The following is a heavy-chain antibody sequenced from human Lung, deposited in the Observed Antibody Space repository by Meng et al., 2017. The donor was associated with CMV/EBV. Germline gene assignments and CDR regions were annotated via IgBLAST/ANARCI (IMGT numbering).Heavy chain of an antibody. J-gene: IGHJ4*02. CDR1: GFTFSSYW. CDR2: IKQDGSEK. CDR3: ARGTAPNDY. D-gene: IGHD2-8*02. V-gene: IGHV3-7*01. Sequence: GALXLSCAASGFTFSSYWMTWVRQAPGKGLEWVANIKQDGSEKYYVESVKGRFTISRDNAKNSLYLQMNSLRVEDTAMYYCARGTAPNDYWGQGTLVTVSS.